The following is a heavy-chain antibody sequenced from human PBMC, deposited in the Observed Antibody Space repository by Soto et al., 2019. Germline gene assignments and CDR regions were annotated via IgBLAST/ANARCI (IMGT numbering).Heavy chain of an antibody. Sequence: SETLSLTCTVSGGSISSGDYYWSWIRQPPGKGLEWIGYIYYSGSTYYNPSLKSRVTISVDTSKNQFSLKLSSVTAADTAVYYCARGEAYSGSYYGAFDIWGQGTMVTVSS. CDR1: GGSISSGDYY. CDR3: ARGEAYSGSYYGAFDI. D-gene: IGHD1-26*01. V-gene: IGHV4-30-4*01. CDR2: IYYSGST. J-gene: IGHJ3*02.